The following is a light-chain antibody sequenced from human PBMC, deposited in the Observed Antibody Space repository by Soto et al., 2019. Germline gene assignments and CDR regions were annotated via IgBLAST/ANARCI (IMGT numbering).Light chain of an antibody. CDR3: TSLAGSIIP. CDR1: SSDVGGYNY. CDR2: EVS. V-gene: IGLV2-8*01. Sequence: QSVLTQPPSASGSPGQSVTISCTGTSSDVGGYNYVSWYQQHPGKAPKLIIYEVSERPSGVPDRFSGSKSGNTAFLTVSGLQAEDEADYYCTSLAGSIIPFGTGTKLTVL. J-gene: IGLJ1*01.